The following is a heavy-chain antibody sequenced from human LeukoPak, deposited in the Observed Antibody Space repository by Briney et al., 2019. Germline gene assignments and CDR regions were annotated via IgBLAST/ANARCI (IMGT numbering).Heavy chain of an antibody. Sequence: SVKVSCKASVGTFSSYATSWVRQAPGQGLEWMGGIIPIFGTANYAQKFQGRVTITADESTSTAYMELSSLRSEDTAVYYCAIDYDSSGYLSGDAFDIWGQGTMVTVSS. CDR3: AIDYDSSGYLSGDAFDI. CDR2: IIPIFGTA. V-gene: IGHV1-69*13. CDR1: VGTFSSYA. J-gene: IGHJ3*02. D-gene: IGHD3-22*01.